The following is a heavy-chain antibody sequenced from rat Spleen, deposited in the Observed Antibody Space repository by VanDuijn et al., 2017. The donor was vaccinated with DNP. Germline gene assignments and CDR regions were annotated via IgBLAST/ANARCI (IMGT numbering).Heavy chain of an antibody. CDR1: GFNFNDYW. CDR2: INKESSAI. J-gene: IGHJ2*01. V-gene: IGHV4-2*01. D-gene: IGHD3-6*01. Sequence: EVMLVESGGGLVQPGRSLRLSCAASGFNFNDYWMGWVRQAPGKGLEWIGEINKESSAINYTPSLKEKFTLSRDNAQNTLYLQMSKLGSEDTAIYYCARGPNFGAYPDFFDYWGQGVMVTVSS. CDR3: ARGPNFGAYPDFFDY.